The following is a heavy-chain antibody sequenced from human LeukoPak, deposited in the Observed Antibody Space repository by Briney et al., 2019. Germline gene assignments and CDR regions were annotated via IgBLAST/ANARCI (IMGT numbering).Heavy chain of an antibody. V-gene: IGHV4-4*02. Sequence: SETLSLTCAVSGVSISSSNWWSWVRQPPGKGLEWIGEIYHSGSTNYNPSLKSRVTISVDKSKNQFSLKLSSVTAADTAVYYCARDPGLEWSSFDYWGQGTLVTVSS. J-gene: IGHJ4*02. CDR1: GVSISSSNW. CDR3: ARDPGLEWSSFDY. D-gene: IGHD3-3*01. CDR2: IYHSGST.